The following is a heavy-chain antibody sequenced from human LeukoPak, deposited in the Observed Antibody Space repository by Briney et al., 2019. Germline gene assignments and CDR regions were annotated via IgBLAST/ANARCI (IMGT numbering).Heavy chain of an antibody. J-gene: IGHJ6*02. V-gene: IGHV4-30-4*01. CDR3: ARGRDTAMANYYYYYGMDV. Sequence: SETLSLTCTVSGVSISSGDYYWRWIRQPPGKGLEWIGYIYYSGSTYYNPSLKSRFTISVDTSKNQFSLKLSSVTAADTAVYYCARGRDTAMANYYYYYGMDVWGQGTTVTVSS. CDR2: IYYSGST. CDR1: GVSISSGDYY. D-gene: IGHD5-18*01.